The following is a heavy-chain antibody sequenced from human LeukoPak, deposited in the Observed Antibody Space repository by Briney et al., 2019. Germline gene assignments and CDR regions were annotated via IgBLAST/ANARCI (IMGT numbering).Heavy chain of an antibody. D-gene: IGHD3-10*01. CDR2: ISVYNGNT. CDR3: VRDRSGPFDS. CDR1: GYPFYTYG. Sequence: GASVKVSCKASGYPFYTYGISWVRQAPGQGLEWMGWISVYNGNTNYTQKLQGRLTLTTDKSTSSAYMELRSLRSDDTAMYYCVRDRSGPFDSWGQGTLVIVSS. V-gene: IGHV1-18*01. J-gene: IGHJ4*02.